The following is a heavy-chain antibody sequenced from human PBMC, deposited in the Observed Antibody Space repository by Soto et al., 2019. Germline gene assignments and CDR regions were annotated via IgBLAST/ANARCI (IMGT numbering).Heavy chain of an antibody. V-gene: IGHV4-34*01. Sequence: SETLSLTCAVYGGSFSGYYWSWIRQPPGKGLEWIGEINHSGSTNYNPSLKSRVTISVDTSKNQFSLKLSSVTAADTAVYYCARGLMGMYSSGWFYYYYYGMDVWGQGTTVTVSS. CDR3: ARGLMGMYSSGWFYYYYYGMDV. CDR2: INHSGST. J-gene: IGHJ6*02. CDR1: GGSFSGYY. D-gene: IGHD6-13*01.